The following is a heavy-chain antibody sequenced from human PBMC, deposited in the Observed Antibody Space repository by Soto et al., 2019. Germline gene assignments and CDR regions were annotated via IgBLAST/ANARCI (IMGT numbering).Heavy chain of an antibody. J-gene: IGHJ4*02. Sequence: WGPLRLPCGAAGITFRGLTRSRVRQAPGKRLEWVSRVGGSGVATYYADSVKGRFTISRDNARNTLYLQMNSLRAEDAAVYYCAKAREFTLLQKPSSYWGQGTLVTVSS. D-gene: IGHD3-10*01. CDR1: GITFRGLT. CDR2: VGGSGVAT. CDR3: AKAREFTLLQKPSSY. V-gene: IGHV3-23*01.